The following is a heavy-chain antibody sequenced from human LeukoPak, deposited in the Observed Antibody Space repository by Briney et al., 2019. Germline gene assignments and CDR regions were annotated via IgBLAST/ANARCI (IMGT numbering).Heavy chain of an antibody. Sequence: GGSLRLSCAASGFTFSTFWLHWVRQAPGEGLVWVSRINPDGSITDYADSVKGRFTISRDNAKNMPYLQMNSLRAEDTAVYYCARENWYLDFWGQGTLVTVSS. CDR2: INPDGSIT. V-gene: IGHV3-74*01. J-gene: IGHJ4*02. CDR1: GFTFSTFW. CDR3: ARENWYLDF. D-gene: IGHD1-1*01.